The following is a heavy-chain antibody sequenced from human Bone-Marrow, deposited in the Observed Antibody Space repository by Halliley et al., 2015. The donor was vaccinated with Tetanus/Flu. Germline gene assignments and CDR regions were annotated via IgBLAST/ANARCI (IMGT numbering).Heavy chain of an antibody. CDR3: ARDLGFSHYYGMDV. CDR2: IWHDGNKT. CDR1: GFTFRTYG. D-gene: IGHD3-3*01. Sequence: SLRLSCTTSGFTFRTYGMHWVRQAPGKGLEWVALIWHDGNKTYCADSVKGRFTISRDNSKNTLFLQMNSLRAEDTALYYCARDLGFSHYYGMDVWGQGTTVTVSS. J-gene: IGHJ6*02. V-gene: IGHV3-33*01.